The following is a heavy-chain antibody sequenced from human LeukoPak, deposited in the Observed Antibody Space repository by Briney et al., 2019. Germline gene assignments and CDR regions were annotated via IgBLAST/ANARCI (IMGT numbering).Heavy chain of an antibody. CDR3: ATIGIVVEGQ. CDR2: VDTEKGET. CDR1: GFLFTDYY. V-gene: IGHV1-69-2*01. Sequence: VKISCKTSGFLFTDYYIHWIQEAPGKGLEWMGRVDTEKGETLLAEKFQGRLTITADSSTTTSYMELSSLESDDTAVYYCATIGIVVEGQWGQGTLVTVSS. J-gene: IGHJ4*02. D-gene: IGHD2-15*01.